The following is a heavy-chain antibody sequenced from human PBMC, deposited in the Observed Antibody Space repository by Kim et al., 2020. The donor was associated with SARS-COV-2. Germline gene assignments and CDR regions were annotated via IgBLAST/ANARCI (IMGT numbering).Heavy chain of an antibody. CDR1: GFTFSRYA. Sequence: GGSLRLSCAASGFTFSRYAMTWVRQAPGKGLEWVSSITGGGGGTYYAVSVKGRFTVSRDNSKNTLSLQMNSLRVEDTAVYYCAKGKSTGAVDWFDPWGQGTLVTVSS. CDR2: ITGGGGGT. D-gene: IGHD5-12*01. CDR3: AKGKSTGAVDWFDP. V-gene: IGHV3-23*01. J-gene: IGHJ5*02.